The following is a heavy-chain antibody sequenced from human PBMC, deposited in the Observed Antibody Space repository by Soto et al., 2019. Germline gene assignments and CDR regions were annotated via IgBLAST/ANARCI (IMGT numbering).Heavy chain of an antibody. D-gene: IGHD3-22*01. Sequence: QVQLQESGPGLVKPSETLSLTCAVSGDSISSYYCMWIRQPPGKGLESIGYLYYGRSANYNPSLKSRVTLSVDTSTNQCSRTLSSMTAADTVVYYCALRSMAVVPECWGQGTLVTVSS. CDR3: ALRSMAVVPEC. J-gene: IGHJ1*01. CDR1: GDSISSYY. CDR2: LYYGRSA. V-gene: IGHV4-59*01.